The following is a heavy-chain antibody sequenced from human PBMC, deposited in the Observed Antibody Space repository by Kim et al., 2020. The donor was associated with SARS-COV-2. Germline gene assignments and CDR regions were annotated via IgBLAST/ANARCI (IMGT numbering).Heavy chain of an antibody. Sequence: GGSLRLSCAASGFTFSSYSMNWVRQAPGKGLEWVSYISSSSSTIYYADSVKGRFTISRDNAKNSLYLQMNSLRDEDTAVYYCARVYYGDYGRDYYYYMDVWGKGTTVTVSS. V-gene: IGHV3-48*02. J-gene: IGHJ6*03. D-gene: IGHD4-17*01. CDR1: GFTFSSYS. CDR2: ISSSSSTI. CDR3: ARVYYGDYGRDYYYYMDV.